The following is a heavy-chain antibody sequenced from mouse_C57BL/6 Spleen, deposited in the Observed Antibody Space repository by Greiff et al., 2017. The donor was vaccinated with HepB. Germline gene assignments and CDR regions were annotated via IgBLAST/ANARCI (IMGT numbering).Heavy chain of an antibody. CDR1: GFTFSDYG. CDR3: ARPSITTVVANYAMDY. Sequence: EVQRVESGGGLVKPGGSLKLSCAASGFTFSDYGMHWVRQAPEKGLEWVAYISSGSSTIYYADTVKGRFTISRDNAKNTLFLQMTSLRSEDTAMYYCARPSITTVVANYAMDYWGQGTSVTVSS. D-gene: IGHD1-1*01. J-gene: IGHJ4*01. CDR2: ISSGSSTI. V-gene: IGHV5-17*01.